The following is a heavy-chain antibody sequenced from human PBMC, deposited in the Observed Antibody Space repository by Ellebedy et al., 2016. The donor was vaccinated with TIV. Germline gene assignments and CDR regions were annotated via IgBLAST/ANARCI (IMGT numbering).Heavy chain of an antibody. CDR3: ARLVVRGPTKGWYFDL. Sequence: PGGSLRLSCDGSGYSFTSYRVGWVRQMPGKDLEWMGIIYPGDSDTSYSPSFQGQVPISADKSISTAYLPWRNLKAADTAMYYCARLVVRGPTKGWYFDLWGRGTLVTVSS. J-gene: IGHJ2*01. V-gene: IGHV5-51*01. CDR2: IYPGDSDT. CDR1: GYSFTSYR. D-gene: IGHD3-10*01.